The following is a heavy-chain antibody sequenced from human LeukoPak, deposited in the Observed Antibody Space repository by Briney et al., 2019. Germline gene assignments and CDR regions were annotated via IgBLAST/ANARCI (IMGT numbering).Heavy chain of an antibody. CDR2: INSDGSST. CDR3: ARDSGYDSLDY. J-gene: IGHJ4*02. CDR1: GFTFSSYW. V-gene: IGHV3-74*01. D-gene: IGHD5-12*01. Sequence: GGSLRLSCAASGFTFSSYWMHWVRQYPEKGLVWVSHINSDGSSTSYADYVKGRFTISSDNAKKTLNLQVNSRRAEDTAVYYCARDSGYDSLDYWGQGTLVTGSS.